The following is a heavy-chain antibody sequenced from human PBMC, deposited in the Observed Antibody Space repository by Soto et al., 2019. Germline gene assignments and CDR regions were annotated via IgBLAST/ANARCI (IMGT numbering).Heavy chain of an antibody. D-gene: IGHD3-22*01. J-gene: IGHJ4*02. Sequence: GASVKVSCKASGYTFTSYGISWVRQAPGQGLEWMGWISAYNGNTNFAQKLQGRVTMTTDTSTSTAYMELRSLRSDDTAVYYCARGAYYYDSSGSIDYWGQGTLVTVSS. CDR2: ISAYNGNT. V-gene: IGHV1-18*01. CDR3: ARGAYYYDSSGSIDY. CDR1: GYTFTSYG.